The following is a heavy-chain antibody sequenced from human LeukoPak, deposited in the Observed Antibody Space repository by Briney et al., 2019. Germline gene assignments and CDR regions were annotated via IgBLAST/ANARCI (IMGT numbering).Heavy chain of an antibody. CDR3: ATSAYGDFPFDY. D-gene: IGHD4-17*01. V-gene: IGHV1-18*01. CDR1: GYTFTSYG. J-gene: IGHJ4*02. Sequence: ASVKVSCKASGYTFTSYGISWVRQAPGQGLEWMGWISAYNGNTNYAQKFQGRVTMTEDTSTDTAYMELSSLRSEDTAVYYCATSAYGDFPFDYWGQGTLVTVSS. CDR2: ISAYNGNT.